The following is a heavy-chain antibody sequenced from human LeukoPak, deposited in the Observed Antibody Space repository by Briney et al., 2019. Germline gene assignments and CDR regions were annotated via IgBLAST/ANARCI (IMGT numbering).Heavy chain of an antibody. Sequence: PGGSLRLSCAASGFTFSSYSMNWVRQAPGKGLEWVSSISSSSRYIYYADSVKGRFTISRDNAKNSLYLQMNSLRAEDTAVYYCARDVAGIPPASYYFDYWGQGTLVTVSS. CDR1: GFTFSSYS. D-gene: IGHD6-19*01. CDR3: ARDVAGIPPASYYFDY. J-gene: IGHJ4*02. CDR2: ISSSSRYI. V-gene: IGHV3-21*01.